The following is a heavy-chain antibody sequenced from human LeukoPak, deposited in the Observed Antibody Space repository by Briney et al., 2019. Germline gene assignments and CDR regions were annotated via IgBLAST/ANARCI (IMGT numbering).Heavy chain of an antibody. J-gene: IGHJ5*02. Sequence: ASVKVSCKASGYTFTGYYMNWVRQAPGQGLEWMGWINPNSGGTNYAQKFRGRVTMTRDTSISTAYMELSRLRSDDTAVYYCARARFRTSFDPWGQGTLVTVSS. CDR2: INPNSGGT. V-gene: IGHV1-2*02. D-gene: IGHD3-16*01. CDR1: GYTFTGYY. CDR3: ARARFRTSFDP.